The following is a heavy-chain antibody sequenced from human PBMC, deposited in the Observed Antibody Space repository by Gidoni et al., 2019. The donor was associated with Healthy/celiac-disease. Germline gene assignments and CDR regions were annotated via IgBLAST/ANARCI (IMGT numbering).Heavy chain of an antibody. V-gene: IGHV3-15*01. D-gene: IGHD3-22*01. CDR3: SYDSSGYYYVGY. CDR2: IKSKTDGGTT. J-gene: IGHJ4*02. Sequence: GLEWVGRIKSKTDGGTTDYAAPVKGRFTISRDDSKNTLYLQMNSLKTEDTAVYYCSYDSSGYYYVGYWGQGTLVTVSS.